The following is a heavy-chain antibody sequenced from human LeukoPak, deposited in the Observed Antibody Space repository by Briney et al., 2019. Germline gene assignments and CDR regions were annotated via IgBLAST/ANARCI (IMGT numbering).Heavy chain of an antibody. CDR2: IYYSGST. D-gene: IGHD2/OR15-2a*01. Sequence: PSETLSLTGTVSGGSISNYYWTWIRQPPGKGLEWIGYIYYSGSTYYNPSLKSRVTISVDTSKNQFSLRLSSVTAADTAVYYCARKNDFDIWGQGTLVTVSS. CDR3: ARKNDFDI. J-gene: IGHJ3*02. CDR1: GGSISNYY. V-gene: IGHV4-59*01.